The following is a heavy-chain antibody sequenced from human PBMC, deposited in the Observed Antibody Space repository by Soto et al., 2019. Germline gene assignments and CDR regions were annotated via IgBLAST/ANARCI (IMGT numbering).Heavy chain of an antibody. D-gene: IGHD6-19*01. CDR3: ARGRHWLDY. CDR1: GGSVSPYY. Sequence: QVQLQESGPGLVKPSETVSLTCTVSGGSVSPYYWTWVRRPPGKGLEGIAYIYYDGTTNYNPSLNSRVTLSLDTSKNQFSLRLTSVTAADTAVYYCARGRHWLDYWGQGTLLTVSS. V-gene: IGHV4-59*02. J-gene: IGHJ4*02. CDR2: IYYDGTT.